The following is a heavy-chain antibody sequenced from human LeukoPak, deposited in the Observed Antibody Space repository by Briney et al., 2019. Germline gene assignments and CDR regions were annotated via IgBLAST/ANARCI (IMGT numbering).Heavy chain of an antibody. V-gene: IGHV3-53*01. J-gene: IGHJ6*03. CDR3: ASGSGSYRTPYYYMDV. D-gene: IGHD3-10*01. CDR1: GFTASSNY. Sequence: GGSLRLSCAASGFTASSNYMSWVRQAPGKGLEWVSVIYSGGSTYYADSVKGRFTISRDNSKNTLYLQMNSLRAEDTAVYYCASGSGSYRTPYYYMDVWGTGTTVTVSS. CDR2: IYSGGST.